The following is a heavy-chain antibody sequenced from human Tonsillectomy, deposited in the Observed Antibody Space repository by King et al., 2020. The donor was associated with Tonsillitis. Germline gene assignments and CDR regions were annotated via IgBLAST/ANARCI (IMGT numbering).Heavy chain of an antibody. V-gene: IGHV3-21*01. CDR3: AKEKTLLPYFDL. CDR1: GFTFSTYS. J-gene: IGHJ2*01. Sequence: VQLVESGGGLVKPGGSLRLSCAASGFTFSTYSMNWVRQAPGKGREWVSSISSSSSYIYYADSVKGRFTISRDNAKNSLYLQMKSLRAEDTAVYYCAKEKTLLPYFDLWGRGTLVTVSS. CDR2: ISSSSSYI. D-gene: IGHD2-15*01.